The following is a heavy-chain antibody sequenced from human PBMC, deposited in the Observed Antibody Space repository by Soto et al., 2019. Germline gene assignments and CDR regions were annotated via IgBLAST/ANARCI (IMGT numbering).Heavy chain of an antibody. V-gene: IGHV4-59*01. CDR1: GGSISSYY. Sequence: SETLSLTCTVSGGSISSYYWSWIRQPPGKGLEWIGYIYYSGSTNYNPSLKSRVTISVDTSKNQFSLKLSSVTAADTAVYYCARDRSYGSGSYYKYGMDVWGQGTMVTVS. D-gene: IGHD3-10*01. CDR3: ARDRSYGSGSYYKYGMDV. J-gene: IGHJ6*02. CDR2: IYYSGST.